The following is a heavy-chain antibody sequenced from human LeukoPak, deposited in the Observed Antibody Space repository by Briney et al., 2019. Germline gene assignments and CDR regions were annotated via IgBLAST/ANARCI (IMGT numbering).Heavy chain of an antibody. J-gene: IGHJ4*02. CDR2: IYLGESDT. Sequence: PGESLKISCKSPGYNFTSYWIAWVRQMPGKGLEWVGIIYLGESDTRYSPPFQGQVPIPAYKPVSTAYLQCSSLKARCTGIYLCARSGGSGWDEGFDYWGQGTLVTVSS. CDR3: ARSGGSGWDEGFDY. V-gene: IGHV5-51*01. CDR1: GYNFTSYW. D-gene: IGHD6-19*01.